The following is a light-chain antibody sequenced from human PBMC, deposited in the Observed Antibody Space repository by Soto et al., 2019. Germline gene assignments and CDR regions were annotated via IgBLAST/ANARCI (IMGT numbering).Light chain of an antibody. V-gene: IGLV2-14*01. J-gene: IGLJ3*02. CDR2: EVT. Sequence: QSALTQPASVSGSPGQSITISCTGTSSDVGGYDYVSWYQQHPGKAPKLMIYEVTYRSSGVSNRFSASKSGNTASLTISGLQAEDEADYYCCLYASSRTWVFGGGTQLTVL. CDR3: CLYASSRTWV. CDR1: SSDVGGYDY.